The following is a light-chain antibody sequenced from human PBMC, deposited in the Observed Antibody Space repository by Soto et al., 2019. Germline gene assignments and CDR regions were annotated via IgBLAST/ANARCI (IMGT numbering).Light chain of an antibody. Sequence: EIVMTQSPATLSASPGERATLSCRASQSVRSNLAWYQQKPGQAPRLLIYGASTRATGIPARFSGSGSGTELTLSSGSLQSEDFAVYYCQQYNDWPPTFGQGTKVEIK. J-gene: IGKJ1*01. V-gene: IGKV3-15*01. CDR2: GAS. CDR1: QSVRSN. CDR3: QQYNDWPPT.